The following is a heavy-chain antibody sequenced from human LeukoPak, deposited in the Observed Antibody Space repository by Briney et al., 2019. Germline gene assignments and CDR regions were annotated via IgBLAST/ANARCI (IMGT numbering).Heavy chain of an antibody. CDR1: GGSTSSSSYY. CDR3: ARRGAVVTLSYYYYYMDV. J-gene: IGHJ6*03. CDR2: IYYSGST. V-gene: IGHV4-39*01. D-gene: IGHD4-23*01. Sequence: SETLSLTCTVSGGSTSSSSYYWGWIRQPPGKGLEWIGSIYYSGSTYYNPSLKSRVTISVDTSKNQFSLKLSSVTAADTAVYYCARRGAVVTLSYYYYYMDVWGKGTTVTVSS.